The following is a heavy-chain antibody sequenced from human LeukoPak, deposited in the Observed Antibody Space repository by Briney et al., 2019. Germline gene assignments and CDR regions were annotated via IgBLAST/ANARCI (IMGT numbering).Heavy chain of an antibody. J-gene: IGHJ5*02. D-gene: IGHD2-15*01. Sequence: HPGRSLILSCAASGFPFSTYAMHRVRQAPGKGLEWVAVIPYDGSNKYYADSVKGRFTISRDNYKNTLYLQMNSLRAEDTAVYYCARFGVERSGEVWIGQAEEENWFDPWGQGTLVTVSS. V-gene: IGHV3-30*14. CDR3: ARFGVERSGEVWIGQAEEENWFDP. CDR2: IPYDGSNK. CDR1: GFPFSTYA.